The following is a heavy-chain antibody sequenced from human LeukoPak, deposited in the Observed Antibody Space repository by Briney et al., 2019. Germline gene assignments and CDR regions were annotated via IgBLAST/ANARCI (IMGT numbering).Heavy chain of an antibody. J-gene: IGHJ4*02. Sequence: GGSLRLSCAASGFTFDTFAMSWVRQAPGKGLELVSSISGDGVTTNYADSVKGRCSISRDNSKNTLYLQLNTLRGEDTAMYYCAKVKTGSWGCFDFWGQGTLVTVSS. D-gene: IGHD3-10*01. CDR3: AKVKTGSWGCFDF. CDR2: ISGDGVTT. CDR1: GFTFDTFA. V-gene: IGHV3-23*01.